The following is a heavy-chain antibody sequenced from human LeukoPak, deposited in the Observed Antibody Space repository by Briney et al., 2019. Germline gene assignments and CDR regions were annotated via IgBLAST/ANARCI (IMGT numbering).Heavy chain of an antibody. CDR1: GGSISSYY. J-gene: IGHJ4*02. CDR2: IYYSGST. Sequence: SETLSLTCTASGGSISSYYWSWIRQPPGKGLEWIGYIYYSGSTNYNPSLKSRVTISVDTSKNQFSLKLSSVTAADTAVYYCARDHGLLSLDYWGQGTLVTVSS. D-gene: IGHD2/OR15-2a*01. V-gene: IGHV4-59*01. CDR3: ARDHGLLSLDY.